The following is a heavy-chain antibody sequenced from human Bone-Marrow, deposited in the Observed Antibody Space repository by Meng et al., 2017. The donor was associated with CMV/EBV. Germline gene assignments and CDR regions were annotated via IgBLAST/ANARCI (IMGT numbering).Heavy chain of an antibody. D-gene: IGHD2-2*01. CDR1: GFTVSSNY. CDR3: ARSRGPAAPDY. J-gene: IGHJ4*02. CDR2: IYSGGST. Sequence: ESLKISCAASGFTVSSNYMSWVRQAPGKGLEWVSVIYSGGSTYYADSVKGRFTISRDNSKNTLYLQMNSLRAEDTAVYYCARSRGPAAPDYWGQGTLVTVSS. V-gene: IGHV3-53*01.